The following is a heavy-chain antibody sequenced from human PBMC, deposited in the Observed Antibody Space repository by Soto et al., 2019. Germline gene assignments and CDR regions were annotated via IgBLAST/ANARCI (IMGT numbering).Heavy chain of an antibody. CDR2: IKSNTEGGTT. CDR3: TTDSNLYDNSGFYLFDY. J-gene: IGHJ4*02. Sequence: EVQLVESGGGLVKPGGSLRLSCAVSGITFSNAWMNWVRQAPGKGLEWVGRIKSNTEGGTTDYAAPVKRIFSISRDDSKNTLFLQMNSLKTEDTAVYYCTTDSNLYDNSGFYLFDYWGQGTLVTVSS. CDR1: GITFSNAW. V-gene: IGHV3-15*07. D-gene: IGHD3-22*01.